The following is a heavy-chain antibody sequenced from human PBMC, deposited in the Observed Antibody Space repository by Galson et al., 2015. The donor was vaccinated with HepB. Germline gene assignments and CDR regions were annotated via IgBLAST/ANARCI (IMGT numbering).Heavy chain of an antibody. V-gene: IGHV3-30-3*01. J-gene: IGHJ3*02. Sequence: SLRLSCAASGFTFSSYAMHWVRKAPGKGLEWVAVISYDGSNKYYADSVKGRFTISRDNSKNTLYLQMNSLRAEDTAVYYCARDQSGSDAFDICGQGTMVTVS. CDR3: ARDQSGSDAFDI. D-gene: IGHD1-26*01. CDR2: ISYDGSNK. CDR1: GFTFSSYA.